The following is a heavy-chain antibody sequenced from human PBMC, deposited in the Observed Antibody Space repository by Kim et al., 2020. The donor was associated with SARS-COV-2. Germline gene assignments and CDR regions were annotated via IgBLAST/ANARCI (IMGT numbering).Heavy chain of an antibody. D-gene: IGHD6-13*01. Sequence: QKFQGRVTITADESTSTAYMELSSLRSEDTAVYYCARSPRASSWYPLFDYWGQGTLVTVSS. V-gene: IGHV1-69*01. CDR3: ARSPRASSWYPLFDY. J-gene: IGHJ4*02.